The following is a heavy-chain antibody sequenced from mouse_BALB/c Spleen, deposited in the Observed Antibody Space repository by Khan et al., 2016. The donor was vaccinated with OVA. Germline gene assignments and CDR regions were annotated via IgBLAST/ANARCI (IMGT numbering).Heavy chain of an antibody. J-gene: IGHJ4*01. CDR3: AINVGYYRYDCYAMDY. D-gene: IGHD2-14*01. CDR2: IWRGGST. Sequence: QVQLKQSGPGLVQPSQSLSITCTVSGFSLTSYGVHWVRQSPGKGLEWLGVIWRGGSTDYNAAFMSRLSITKDNSKSQVFFKMNSLQADDTAIYYCAINVGYYRYDCYAMDYWGQGTSVTVSS. V-gene: IGHV2-5*01. CDR1: GFSLTSYG.